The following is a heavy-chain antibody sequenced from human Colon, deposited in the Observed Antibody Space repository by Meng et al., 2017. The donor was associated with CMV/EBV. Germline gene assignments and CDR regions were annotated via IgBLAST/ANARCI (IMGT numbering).Heavy chain of an antibody. V-gene: IGHV3-53*01. CDR1: GFTVSSNY. CDR2: IYSGGST. CDR3: ARTPFILRFLEWKADFDY. D-gene: IGHD3-3*01. Sequence: GESLKISCAASGFTVSSNYMSWVRQAPGKGLEWVSVIYSGGSTYYADSVKGRFTISRDNSKNTLYLQMSDLRADDTAVYYCARTPFILRFLEWKADFDYWGQGTLVTVSS. J-gene: IGHJ4*02.